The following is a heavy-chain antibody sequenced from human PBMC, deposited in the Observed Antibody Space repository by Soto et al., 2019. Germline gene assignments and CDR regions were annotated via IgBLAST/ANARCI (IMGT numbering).Heavy chain of an antibody. V-gene: IGHV3-30*18. D-gene: IGHD1-26*01. CDR1: GFTFSSYG. CDR3: AKETAATVGFDY. J-gene: IGHJ4*02. CDR2: ISYDGSNK. Sequence: GGSLRLSCAASGFTFSSYGMHWVRQAPGKGLEWVAVISYDGSNKYYADSVKGRFTISRDNSKNTLYLQMNSLRAEDTAVYYCAKETAATVGFDYWGQGTLVTVSS.